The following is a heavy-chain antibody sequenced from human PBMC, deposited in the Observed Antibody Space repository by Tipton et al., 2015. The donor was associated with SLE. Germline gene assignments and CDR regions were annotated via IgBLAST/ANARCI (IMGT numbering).Heavy chain of an antibody. D-gene: IGHD3-22*01. CDR3: ARDYSHSSGYSIY. Sequence: LRLSCAASGFTFSSYEMNWVRQAPGKGLEWVSYISSSGSTIYYADSVKGRFTISRDNAKNSLYLQMNSLRAEDTAVYYCARDYSHSSGYSIYWGQGTLVTVSS. V-gene: IGHV3-48*03. J-gene: IGHJ4*02. CDR1: GFTFSSYE. CDR2: ISSSGSTI.